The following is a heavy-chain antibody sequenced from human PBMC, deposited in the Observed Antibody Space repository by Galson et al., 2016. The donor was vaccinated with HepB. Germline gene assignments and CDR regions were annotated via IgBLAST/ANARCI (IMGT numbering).Heavy chain of an antibody. J-gene: IGHJ4*02. V-gene: IGHV1-18*04. CDR2: ISAYNGDT. Sequence: SVKVSCKASGYTFTTYGVSWARQAPGQGLAWMGWISAYNGDTNYAHEVQGRVTMTTDTSTSTAYMELRSLRSDDTAIYYCARDRPTIFGVQPPFDYWGQGTLVTVSS. CDR1: GYTFTTYG. CDR3: ARDRPTIFGVQPPFDY. D-gene: IGHD3-3*01.